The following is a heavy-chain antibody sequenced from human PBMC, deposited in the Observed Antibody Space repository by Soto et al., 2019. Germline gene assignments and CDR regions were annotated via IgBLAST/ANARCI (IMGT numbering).Heavy chain of an antibody. CDR1: GFTFGDYA. D-gene: IGHD6-19*01. CDR3: TRDGFSGSGPVDY. Sequence: GGSLRLSCTASGFTFGDYAMSWFRQAPGKGLESVGFIRSKAYGGTTEYAASVKGRFTISRDDSKSIAYLQMNSLKTEDTAVYYCTRDGFSGSGPVDYWGQGTLVTVSS. CDR2: IRSKAYGGTT. J-gene: IGHJ4*02. V-gene: IGHV3-49*03.